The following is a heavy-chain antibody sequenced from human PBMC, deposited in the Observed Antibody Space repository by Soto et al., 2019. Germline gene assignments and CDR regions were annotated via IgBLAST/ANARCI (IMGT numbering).Heavy chain of an antibody. J-gene: IGHJ4*02. CDR1: GASIRSSKC. V-gene: IGHV4-4*02. D-gene: IGHD3-22*01. Sequence: PSGTLSLTCAVSGASIRSSKCWSWVRQPQGKGLEWIGEISPSGSNNYNPTLRSRVTISVDKSKNHFSLKLSSVAAADSAVFYCSTIYRPDYYDRSCYSYFHYWGLRALVTVS. CDR3: STIYRPDYYDRSCYSYFHY. CDR2: ISPSGSN.